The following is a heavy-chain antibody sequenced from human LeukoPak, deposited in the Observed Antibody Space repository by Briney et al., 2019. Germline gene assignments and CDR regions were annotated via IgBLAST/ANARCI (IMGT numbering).Heavy chain of an antibody. D-gene: IGHD2-2*01. V-gene: IGHV4-4*02. J-gene: IGHJ3*02. CDR3: ARFVTGLGYCSSTGCLDAFDI. CDR2: IYHSGST. CDR1: GGSISSSNW. Sequence: SETLSLTCAVSGGSISSSNWWSWVRQPPGKGLEWIGEIYHSGSTNYNPSLKSRVTISVDKSKNQFSLKLSSVTAADTAVYYCARFVTGLGYCSSTGCLDAFDIWGQGTMVTVSS.